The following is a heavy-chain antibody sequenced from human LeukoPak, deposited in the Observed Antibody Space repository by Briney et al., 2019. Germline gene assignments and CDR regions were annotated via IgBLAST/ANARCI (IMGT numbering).Heavy chain of an antibody. CDR3: ARYYCTTSCYHFDF. CDR1: GGSISSYY. J-gene: IGHJ4*02. D-gene: IGHD2-2*01. Sequence: PSETLSLTCTVSGGSISSYYWSWIRQPPGEGLEWIGYIYYSGSTNYNPSLKSRVTMSVDTSKNQFSLKLSSVTAADTAVYYCARYYCTTSCYHFDFWGQGTLVTVSS. CDR2: IYYSGST. V-gene: IGHV4-59*01.